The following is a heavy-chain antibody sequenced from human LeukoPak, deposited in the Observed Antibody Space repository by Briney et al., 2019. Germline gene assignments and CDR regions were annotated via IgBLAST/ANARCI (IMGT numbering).Heavy chain of an antibody. CDR2: IKTKTDGEST. Sequence: GGSLTLSCAVSGFTFKNAWMNWVRQAPGKGLEWVGRIKTKTDGESTDYAAPVNDRFTISRDDSKDTLFLHMSNLKTEDTAVYYCTTDSLFGDDYNPDPFDYWGQGTLVAVSS. CDR3: TTDSLFGDDYNPDPFDY. CDR1: GFTFKNAW. J-gene: IGHJ4*02. V-gene: IGHV3-15*01. D-gene: IGHD5-24*01.